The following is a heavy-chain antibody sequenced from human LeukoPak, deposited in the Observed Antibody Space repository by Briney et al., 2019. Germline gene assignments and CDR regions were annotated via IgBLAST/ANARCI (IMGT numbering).Heavy chain of an antibody. Sequence: GGSLRLSCAASGFTFTSIAMTWVRQAPGKGLEWVSTIRGTGDSTHYADSVKGRFTISRDNSKNTLYLQMNSLRAEDTAVYYCARRGYYYDSSGYYYFDYWGQGTLVTVSS. D-gene: IGHD3-22*01. CDR1: GFTFTSIA. V-gene: IGHV3-23*01. J-gene: IGHJ4*02. CDR2: IRGTGDST. CDR3: ARRGYYYDSSGYYYFDY.